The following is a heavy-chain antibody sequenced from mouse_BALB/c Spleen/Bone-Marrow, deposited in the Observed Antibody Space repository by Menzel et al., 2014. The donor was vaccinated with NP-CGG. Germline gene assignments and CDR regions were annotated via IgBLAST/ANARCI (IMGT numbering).Heavy chain of an antibody. J-gene: IGHJ1*01. D-gene: IGHD2-4*01. CDR2: IDPYYGGT. CDR3: TRDDSPYWYFDV. Sequence: VHVKQSGPELEKPGASVKISCKASGYSFTAYNMNWVKQSNGKSLEWIGSIDPYYGGTSYNQKFKGKATLTVDKSSSTAYMQLKNLTSEVSAVYYCTRDDSPYWYFDVWGAGTTVTVSS. CDR1: GYSFTAYN. V-gene: IGHV1-39*01.